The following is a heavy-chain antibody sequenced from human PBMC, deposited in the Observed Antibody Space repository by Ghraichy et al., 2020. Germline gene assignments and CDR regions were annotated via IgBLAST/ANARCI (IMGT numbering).Heavy chain of an antibody. CDR3: ARFDRVAGLPYNWFDP. Sequence: ASVKVSCKASGYTFTSYGISWVRQAPGQGLEWMGWISVYNANTNYAQKVQGRVTMTTDTSTSTAYMELRSLRSDDTAVYYCARFDRVAGLPYNWFDPWGQGTLVTVSS. CDR1: GYTFTSYG. J-gene: IGHJ5*02. CDR2: ISVYNANT. D-gene: IGHD6-19*01. V-gene: IGHV1-18*01.